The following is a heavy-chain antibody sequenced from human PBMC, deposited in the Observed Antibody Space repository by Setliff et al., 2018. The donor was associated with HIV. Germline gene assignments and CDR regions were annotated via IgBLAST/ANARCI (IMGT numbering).Heavy chain of an antibody. V-gene: IGHV4-4*02. J-gene: IGHJ6*03. CDR1: GGSISSNNW. Sequence: SETLSLTCAVSGGSISSNNWWSWVRQPPGKGLEWIGEIYHSGSTNYNPSLKSRVTISLDTSKRQLSLRLTSVTAADTAVYYCARHVILLEWLSYFYMDVWGKGATVTVSS. CDR3: ARHVILLEWLSYFYMDV. CDR2: IYHSGST. D-gene: IGHD6-19*01.